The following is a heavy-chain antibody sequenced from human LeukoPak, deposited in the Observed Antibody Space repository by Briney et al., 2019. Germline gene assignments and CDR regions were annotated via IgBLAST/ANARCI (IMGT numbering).Heavy chain of an antibody. CDR3: AREGDYYGSGSSPRDDAFDI. Sequence: SVKVSCKASGYTFTGYYMHWVRQAPGQGLGWMGWINPNSGGTNYAQKFQGRVNMTRDTSISTAYMELSRLRSDDTAVYYCAREGDYYGSGSSPRDDAFDIWGQGTMVTVSS. CDR1: GYTFTGYY. V-gene: IGHV1-2*02. CDR2: INPNSGGT. D-gene: IGHD3-10*01. J-gene: IGHJ3*02.